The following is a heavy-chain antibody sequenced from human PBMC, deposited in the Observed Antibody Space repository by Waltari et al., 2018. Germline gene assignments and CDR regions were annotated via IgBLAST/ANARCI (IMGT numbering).Heavy chain of an antibody. J-gene: IGHJ4*02. Sequence: QLQLQESGPGLVKPSETLSLTCTVSGGSISSRSYYWGWIRQPPGKGLEWIGSIYYSGSTYYNPSLKSRVTISVDTSKNQFSLKLSSVTAADTAVYYCARGWHCSGGSCRTRLDYWGQGTLVTVSS. V-gene: IGHV4-39*07. D-gene: IGHD2-15*01. CDR3: ARGWHCSGGSCRTRLDY. CDR2: IYYSGST. CDR1: GGSISSRSYY.